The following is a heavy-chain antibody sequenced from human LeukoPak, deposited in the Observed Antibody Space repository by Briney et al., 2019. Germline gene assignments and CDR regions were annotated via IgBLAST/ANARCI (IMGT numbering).Heavy chain of an antibody. D-gene: IGHD3-9*01. V-gene: IGHV3-30*02. J-gene: IGHJ4*02. Sequence: GGSLRLSCAASGFTFSSYGMHWVRQTPDKGLEWMAFIRFDESDKYYADSVKGRFTISRDNSKNTLYLQMNSLTTEDTAVYFCAKEPETGRLSTGFDYWGQGTLVTVSS. CDR1: GFTFSSYG. CDR2: IRFDESDK. CDR3: AKEPETGRLSTGFDY.